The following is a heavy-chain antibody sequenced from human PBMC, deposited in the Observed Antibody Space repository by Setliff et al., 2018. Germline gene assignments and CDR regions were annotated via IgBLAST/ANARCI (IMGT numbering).Heavy chain of an antibody. D-gene: IGHD6-13*01. Sequence: PSETLSLTCTVSGGSISSYYWSWIRQPPWKGLEWIGYIYTSGSTNYNPSLKSRVTISLDMSKNQFSLKLSSVTAADTAVYYCVRRADYSRSWSYYFDCWGQGTLVTVSS. V-gene: IGHV4-4*08. CDR3: VRRADYSRSWSYYFDC. CDR2: IYTSGST. J-gene: IGHJ4*02. CDR1: GGSISSYY.